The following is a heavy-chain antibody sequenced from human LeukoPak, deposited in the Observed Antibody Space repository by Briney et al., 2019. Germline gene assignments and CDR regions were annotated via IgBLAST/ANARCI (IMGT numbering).Heavy chain of an antibody. J-gene: IGHJ4*02. CDR1: GYSFTKYW. CDR3: ARHETGPYFDY. V-gene: IGHV5-51*01. D-gene: IGHD1-1*01. CDR2: IYPGDSDT. Sequence: GESLKISCKDSGYSFTKYWIGWVRQMPGKGLECMGIIYPGDSDTRYSPSFQGQVTISADRSISTAYLQWSSLKASDTAMYYCARHETGPYFDYWGQGTLVTVSS.